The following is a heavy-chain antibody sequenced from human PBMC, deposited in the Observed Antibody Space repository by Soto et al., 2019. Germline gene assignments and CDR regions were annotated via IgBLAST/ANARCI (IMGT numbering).Heavy chain of an antibody. CDR1: CGSINSGGYY. V-gene: IGHV4-31*03. Sequence: QVQLQESGPGLVKPSQTLSLTGTVSCGSINSGGYYWSWIRQQPGKGLEWIGYIYYSGSTYYNPYLKSRITIPMDTSNNDVSPKLSSVTARDTAVYYCEKGEKWESLLDYGGQGTLVTVSS. D-gene: IGHD1-26*01. CDR3: EKGEKWESLLDY. J-gene: IGHJ4*02. CDR2: IYYSGST.